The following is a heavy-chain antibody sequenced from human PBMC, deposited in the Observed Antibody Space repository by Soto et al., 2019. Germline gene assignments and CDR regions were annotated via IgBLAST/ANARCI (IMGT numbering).Heavy chain of an antibody. V-gene: IGHV3-30-3*01. J-gene: IGHJ4*02. Sequence: SCKASGGTFSSYAMHRVRQAPGKGLEWVAVISYDGSNKYYADSVKGRFTISRDNSKNTLYLQMNSLRAEDTAVYYCASENFSPFDYWGQGTLVTVSS. CDR3: ASENFSPFDY. CDR2: ISYDGSNK. CDR1: GGTFSSYA.